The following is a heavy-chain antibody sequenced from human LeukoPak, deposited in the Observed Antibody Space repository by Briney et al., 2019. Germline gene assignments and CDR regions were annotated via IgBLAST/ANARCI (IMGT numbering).Heavy chain of an antibody. CDR1: RFTFSSYW. Sequence: GGSLRLSCAASRFTFSSYWMSWVRQAPGKGLEWVSTISGSGSGIYYADSVKGRFTISRDNSKNTLYLQMNSLRAEDTAVYYCAKMYSSSWYYFDNWAQGTLSPSPQ. D-gene: IGHD6-13*01. V-gene: IGHV3-23*01. J-gene: IGHJ4*02. CDR3: AKMYSSSWYYFDN. CDR2: ISGSGSGI.